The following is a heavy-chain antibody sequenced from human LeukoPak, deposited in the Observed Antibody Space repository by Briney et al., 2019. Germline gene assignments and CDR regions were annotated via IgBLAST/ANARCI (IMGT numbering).Heavy chain of an antibody. CDR2: INSNGDST. CDR3: AKGTAPGTVLN. D-gene: IGHD6-13*01. J-gene: IGHJ4*02. CDR1: GFTFNIYS. Sequence: GGSLRLSCAASGFTFNIYSMHWVRQAPGKGLEYVSAINSNGDSTYYANSVKGRFTISRDNSKNTLYLQMNSLRAEDTAVYYCAKGTAPGTVLNWGQGTLVTVSS. V-gene: IGHV3-64*01.